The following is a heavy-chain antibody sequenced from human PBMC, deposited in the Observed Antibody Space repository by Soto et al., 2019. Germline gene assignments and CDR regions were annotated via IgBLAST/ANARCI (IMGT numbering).Heavy chain of an antibody. CDR2: IYYSGST. V-gene: IGHV4-59*08. CDR3: SGHRRPGSGKWYGVDS. Sequence: QVQLQESGPGLVKPSETLSLTCTVSGGSISSYYWSWIRQPPGKGLEWIGYIYYSGSTNYNPSLKGPFTIAADTSNSQFALGLSSVTAAATAVYYCSGHRRPGSGKWYGVDSWGQGTLVTVSS. CDR1: GGSISSYY. J-gene: IGHJ4*02. D-gene: IGHD3-10*01.